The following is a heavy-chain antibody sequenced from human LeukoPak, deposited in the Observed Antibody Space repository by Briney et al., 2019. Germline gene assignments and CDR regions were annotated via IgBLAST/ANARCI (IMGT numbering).Heavy chain of an antibody. CDR3: ARDLGGSSGYYGSFDY. CDR1: GFTFSSYW. D-gene: IGHD3-22*01. Sequence: GGSLRLSCAASGFTFSSYWLHWVRQGPGKGLVWVSRINSDGSSTSYADSVEGRFTISRDNAKNTLYLQMNSLRAEDTAVYYCARDLGGSSGYYGSFDYWGQGTLVTVSS. V-gene: IGHV3-74*01. CDR2: INSDGSST. J-gene: IGHJ4*02.